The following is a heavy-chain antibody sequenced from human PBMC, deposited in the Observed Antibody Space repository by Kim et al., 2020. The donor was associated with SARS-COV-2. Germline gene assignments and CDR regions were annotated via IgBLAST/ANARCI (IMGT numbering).Heavy chain of an antibody. CDR3: ARDGGLSYFDL. J-gene: IGHJ2*01. D-gene: IGHD3-3*01. CDR2: A. Sequence: ATYAQKLQGRVTITADESTSTAYMELSSLRSEDTAVYYCARDGGLSYFDLWGRGTLVTVSS. V-gene: IGHV1-69*01.